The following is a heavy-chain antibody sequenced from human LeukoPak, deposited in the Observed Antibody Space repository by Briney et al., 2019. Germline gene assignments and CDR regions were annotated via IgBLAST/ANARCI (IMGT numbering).Heavy chain of an antibody. CDR3: ARDLSPVVRASPMGY. CDR2: ITYDGYYK. CDR1: GFPFTSCG. D-gene: IGHD3-10*01. J-gene: IGHJ4*02. Sequence: TSLRLSCAASGFPFTSCGMHWVRQAPGKGLEWVALITYDGYYKYYSDSVKGRFTISSDTSKNTLYLQMNSLRAEDTAVYYCARDLSPVVRASPMGYWGQGTLVTVSS. V-gene: IGHV3-30*03.